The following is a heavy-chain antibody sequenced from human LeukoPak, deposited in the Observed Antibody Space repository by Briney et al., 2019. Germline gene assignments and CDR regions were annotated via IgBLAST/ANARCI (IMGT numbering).Heavy chain of an antibody. J-gene: IGHJ5*02. CDR3: VNSGFDP. D-gene: IGHD3-10*01. V-gene: IGHV3-30*02. CDR1: GFTFSSYG. Sequence: PGGSLRLSCAASGFTFSSYGMHWVRQAPGNGLEWVAFIHYDGTNEYYADSVKGRFTISRDNFKNTLSLQMNGLRVEDTALYYCVNSGFDPWGQGTLVTVSS. CDR2: IHYDGTNE.